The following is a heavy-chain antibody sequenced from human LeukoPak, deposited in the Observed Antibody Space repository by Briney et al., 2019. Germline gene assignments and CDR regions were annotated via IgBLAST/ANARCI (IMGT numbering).Heavy chain of an antibody. J-gene: IGHJ5*02. CDR2: ISSSSSYI. D-gene: IGHD3-10*01. Sequence: PGGSLRLSCAASGFTFSSYSMNWVRQAPGKGLEWVSSISSSSSYIYYADSVKGRFTISRDNAKNSLYLQMNSLRAEDTAVYYCARAPPGTADNWFDPWGQGTLVTVSS. V-gene: IGHV3-21*01. CDR3: ARAPPGTADNWFDP. CDR1: GFTFSSYS.